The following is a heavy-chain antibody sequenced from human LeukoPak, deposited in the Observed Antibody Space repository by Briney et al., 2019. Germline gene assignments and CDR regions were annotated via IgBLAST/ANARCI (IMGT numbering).Heavy chain of an antibody. Sequence: APVKVSCKASGVTFSSYAISWVRQAPGQGLEWMGGIIPIFGTANYAQKFQGRVTITADESTSTAYMELSRRRSDDTAVYYCARDLSVYGDYAFDYWGQGTLVTVSS. CDR3: ARDLSVYGDYAFDY. J-gene: IGHJ4*02. V-gene: IGHV1-69*13. D-gene: IGHD4-17*01. CDR1: GVTFSSYA. CDR2: IIPIFGTA.